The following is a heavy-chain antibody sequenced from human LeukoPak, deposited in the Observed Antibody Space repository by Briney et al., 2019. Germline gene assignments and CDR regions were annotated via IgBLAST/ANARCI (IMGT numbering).Heavy chain of an antibody. CDR1: GFTFSSYA. CDR2: ISWNSGSI. D-gene: IGHD6-13*01. CDR3: AKDAYSTSWQYNWFDS. Sequence: GGSLRLSCAASGFTFSSYAMSWVRQAPGKGLEWVSGISWNSGSIGYADSVKGRFTISRDNAKNSLYLQMNSLRAEDTALYYCAKDAYSTSWQYNWFDSWGQGTLVTVSS. V-gene: IGHV3-9*01. J-gene: IGHJ5*01.